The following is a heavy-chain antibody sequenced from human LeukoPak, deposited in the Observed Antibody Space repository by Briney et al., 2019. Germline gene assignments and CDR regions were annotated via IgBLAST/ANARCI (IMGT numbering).Heavy chain of an antibody. V-gene: IGHV5-10-1*01. Sequence: GESLKISCKGFGYRFSRYWITWVRQMPGKGLEWMGRIDPSDSYTNYSPSFQGQVTISADKSITTVYLQWSSLKASDTAMYYCARQPEARPRQPLDVWGQGTTVTVSS. CDR1: GYRFSRYW. D-gene: IGHD1-14*01. CDR2: IDPSDSYT. J-gene: IGHJ6*02. CDR3: ARQPEARPRQPLDV.